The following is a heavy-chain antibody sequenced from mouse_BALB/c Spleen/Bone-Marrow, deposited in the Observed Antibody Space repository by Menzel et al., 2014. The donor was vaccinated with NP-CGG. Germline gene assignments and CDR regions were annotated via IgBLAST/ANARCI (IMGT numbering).Heavy chain of an antibody. CDR2: ISNTANGYTT. J-gene: IGHJ3*01. Sequence: EVKLLQSGGGLVQPGGSLRLSCATSGFTFTDYYMNWVRQPPGKALEWLGFISNTANGYTTEYSASVKGRFTISKDNSQNIHMHQRNTLRAEYGVTYCGARDKGRGLFDYWGQGTPVTVSS. CDR1: GFTFTDYY. D-gene: IGHD1-1*02. CDR3: ARDKGRGLFDY. V-gene: IGHV7-3*02.